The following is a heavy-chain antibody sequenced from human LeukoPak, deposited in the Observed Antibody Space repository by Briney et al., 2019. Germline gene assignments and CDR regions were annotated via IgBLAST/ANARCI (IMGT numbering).Heavy chain of an antibody. J-gene: IGHJ5*01. CDR1: GGSISAIPYY. Sequence: SETLSLTCTISGGSISAIPYYWGWIRQPPGKGLEWIGSVYYPGSPYYSPSLRTRVTISVDTPKNQFSLKLSSVTAADTAVYFCARSHFYGSGVDSWGQGTLVTVSS. V-gene: IGHV4-39*01. D-gene: IGHD3-10*01. CDR3: ARSHFYGSGVDS. CDR2: VYYPGSP.